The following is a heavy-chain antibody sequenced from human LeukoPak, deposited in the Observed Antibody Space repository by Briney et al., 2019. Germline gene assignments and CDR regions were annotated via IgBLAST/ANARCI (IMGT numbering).Heavy chain of an antibody. D-gene: IGHD2-2*02. J-gene: IGHJ4*02. Sequence: GGSLRLSCAASGFTVSSNYMSWVRQAPGKGLEWVSVIYSGGSTYYADSVKGRFTISRDNSKNTLYLQMNSLRAEDTAVYYCAKHHCSSTSCYRVFDFWGQGTLVTVSS. V-gene: IGHV3-66*04. CDR3: AKHHCSSTSCYRVFDF. CDR1: GFTVSSNY. CDR2: IYSGGST.